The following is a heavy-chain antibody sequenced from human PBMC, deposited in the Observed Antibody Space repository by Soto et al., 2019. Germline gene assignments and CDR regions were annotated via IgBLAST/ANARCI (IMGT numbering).Heavy chain of an antibody. V-gene: IGHV6-1*01. D-gene: IGHD5-12*01. J-gene: IGHJ6*02. Sequence: SQTLSLTCAISGDSVSSNSAAWNWIRQSPSRGLEWLGRTYYRSKWYNDYAVSVKSRITINPNPSKNQFSLQLNSVTPEDTAVYYCARDQSGYDFTRDSYYYGMDVWGQGTTVTVSS. CDR2: TYYRSKWYN. CDR3: ARDQSGYDFTRDSYYYGMDV. CDR1: GDSVSSNSAA.